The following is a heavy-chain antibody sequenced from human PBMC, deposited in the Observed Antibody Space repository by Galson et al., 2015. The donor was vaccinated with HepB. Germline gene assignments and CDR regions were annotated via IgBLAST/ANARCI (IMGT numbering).Heavy chain of an antibody. D-gene: IGHD3-3*01. V-gene: IGHV3-21*01. CDR2: ISSSSSYI. J-gene: IGHJ4*02. CDR3: ARELFLEDPMGFDY. Sequence: SLRLSCAASGFTFSSYSMNWVRQAPGKGLEWVSSISSSSSYIYSADSVKGRFTISRDNAKNSLYLQMNSLRAEDTAVYYCARELFLEDPMGFDYWGQGTLVTVSS. CDR1: GFTFSSYS.